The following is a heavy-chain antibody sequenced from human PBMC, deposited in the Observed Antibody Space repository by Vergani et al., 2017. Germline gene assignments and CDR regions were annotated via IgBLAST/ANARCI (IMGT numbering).Heavy chain of an antibody. Sequence: EVQLVESGGGLVQPGGSLRLSCSASGFTFSSYAMHWVRQAPGKGLEYVSAISSNGGSTDYADSVKGRFTISRDNSKNTLYLQMSSLRAEDTAVYYCVKDSSGSYTGPFDYWGQGTLVTVSS. D-gene: IGHD1-26*01. J-gene: IGHJ4*02. CDR2: ISSNGGST. V-gene: IGHV3-64D*06. CDR1: GFTFSSYA. CDR3: VKDSSGSYTGPFDY.